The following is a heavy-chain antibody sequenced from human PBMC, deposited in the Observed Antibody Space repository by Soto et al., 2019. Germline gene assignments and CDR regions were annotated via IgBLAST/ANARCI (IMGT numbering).Heavy chain of an antibody. J-gene: IGHJ5*02. V-gene: IGHV4-59*01. D-gene: IGHD6-13*01. CDR2: IYYSGST. CDR3: ARDNLWIAAAGDVGFDP. CDR1: GGSISSYY. Sequence: SETLSLTCTVSGGSISSYYWSWIRQPPGKGLERIGYIYYSGSTNYNPSLKSRVTISVDTSKNQFSLKLSSVTAADTAVYYCARDNLWIAAAGDVGFDPWGQGTLVTVSS.